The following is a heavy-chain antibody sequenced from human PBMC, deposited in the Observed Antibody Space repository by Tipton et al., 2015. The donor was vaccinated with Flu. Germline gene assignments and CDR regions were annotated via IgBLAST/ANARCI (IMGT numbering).Heavy chain of an antibody. Sequence: SLRLSCAASGFTFSRYVMHWVRQAPGKGLEWVALIQYDGSKKYDADSVKGRFTISRDNSRNTLYLEMSSLRAEDTALYYCARDHPPSITVLGEITDYFGMAVWGQGTTVTVSS. J-gene: IGHJ6*02. D-gene: IGHD3-3*01. V-gene: IGHV3-30*19. CDR2: IQYDGSKK. CDR3: ARDHPPSITVLGEITDYFGMAV. CDR1: GFTFSRYV.